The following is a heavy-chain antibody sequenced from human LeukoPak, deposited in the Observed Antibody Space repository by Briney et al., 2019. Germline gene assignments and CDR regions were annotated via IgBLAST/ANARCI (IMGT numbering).Heavy chain of an antibody. CDR1: GFTFSSYA. D-gene: IGHD4-23*01. CDR3: ARGRPHGNDY. CDR2: ISVSGDNT. V-gene: IGHV3-23*01. J-gene: IGHJ4*02. Sequence: GGSLRLSCVASGFTFSSYAMSWVRQAPGEGLEWVSAISVSGDNTYYADSVKGRFTISRDSSKNTLYLQMNSLRVEDTAVYYCARGRPHGNDYWGQGALVTVSS.